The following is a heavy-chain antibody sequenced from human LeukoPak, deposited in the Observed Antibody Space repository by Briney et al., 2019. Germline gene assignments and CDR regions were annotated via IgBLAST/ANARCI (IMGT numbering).Heavy chain of an antibody. D-gene: IGHD1-7*01. J-gene: IGHJ3*02. CDR1: GFTFSSYA. CDR2: IKSKTDGGTT. V-gene: IGHV3-15*01. Sequence: GGSLRLSCAASGFTFSSYAMSWVRQAPGKGLEWVGRIKSKTDGGTTDYAAPVKGRFTISRDDSKNTLYLQMNSLKTEDTAVYYCTTDRITGTTNAFDIWGQGTMVTVSS. CDR3: TTDRITGTTNAFDI.